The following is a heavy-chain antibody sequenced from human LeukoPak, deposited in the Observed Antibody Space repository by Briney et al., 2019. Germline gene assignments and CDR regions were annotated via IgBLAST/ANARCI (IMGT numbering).Heavy chain of an antibody. Sequence: SETLSLAPTVSRGSISRGKYFWTWIRQPPGKGLEWIGYVDNNGSPYYSPSLRSRASSSVDTSKNQFSLTLTSVTAADTAVYYCGRSHGLYWGQGTLVTVSS. CDR3: GRSHGLY. V-gene: IGHV4-31*03. J-gene: IGHJ4*02. CDR1: RGSISRGKYF. CDR2: VDNNGSP.